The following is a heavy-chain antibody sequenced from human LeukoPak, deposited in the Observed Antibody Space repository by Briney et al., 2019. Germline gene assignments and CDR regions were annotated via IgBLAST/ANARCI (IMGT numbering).Heavy chain of an antibody. V-gene: IGHV4-4*02. Sequence: SETLSLTCGVSGGSISSTNWWSWVRQPLGQGLEWIGEISLSGRTNYNPSLKSRVTMSLDESKNQVSLNLASVTAADTAVYYCSRESGAFSPFGHWGQGTLVTVTS. CDR1: GGSISSTNW. D-gene: IGHD1-26*01. J-gene: IGHJ4*02. CDR2: ISLSGRT. CDR3: SRESGAFSPFGH.